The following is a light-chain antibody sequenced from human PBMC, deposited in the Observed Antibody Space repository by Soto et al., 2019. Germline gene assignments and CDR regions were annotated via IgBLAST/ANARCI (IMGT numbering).Light chain of an antibody. J-gene: IGLJ2*01. CDR1: SSDVGGYNY. CDR3: SSHAGSINVV. Sequence: QSALTQPPSASGSPGQSVTISCTGNSSDVGGYNYVSWYQQHPGKAPKLMIYEVSKRPSGVPDRFSGSKSGNTASLTVSGLQAEDEADYYCSSHAGSINVVFGGGTKLTVL. V-gene: IGLV2-8*01. CDR2: EVS.